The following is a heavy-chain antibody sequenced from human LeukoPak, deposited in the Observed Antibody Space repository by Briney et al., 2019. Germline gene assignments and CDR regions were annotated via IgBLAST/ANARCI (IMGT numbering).Heavy chain of an antibody. CDR2: ISGSGGST. CDR3: ARDGGYSSSLTDY. D-gene: IGHD6-13*01. V-gene: IGHV3-23*01. CDR1: GFTFSSYA. J-gene: IGHJ4*02. Sequence: GGSLRLSCAASGFTFSSYAMSWVRQAPGKGLEWVSAISGSGGSTYYADSVKGRFTISRDNSKNTLYLQMNSLRAEDTAVYYCARDGGYSSSLTDYWGQGTLVTVSS.